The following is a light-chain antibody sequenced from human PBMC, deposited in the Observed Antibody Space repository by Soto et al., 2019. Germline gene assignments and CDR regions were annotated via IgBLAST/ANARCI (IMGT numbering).Light chain of an antibody. V-gene: IGKV1-5*01. CDR2: DAS. Sequence: DIQMTQSPSTLSGSVGDRVTITCRASQTISIWLAWYQQKPGKAPKLLIYDASSLESGVPSRFSGSGSGTEFTLTISSLQPDDFATYYCQQYNSYSGTFGQGTKVDIK. CDR1: QTISIW. J-gene: IGKJ1*01. CDR3: QQYNSYSGT.